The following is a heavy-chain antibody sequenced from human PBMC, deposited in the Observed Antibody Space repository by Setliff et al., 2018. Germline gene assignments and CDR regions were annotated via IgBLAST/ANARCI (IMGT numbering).Heavy chain of an antibody. Sequence: GASVKVSCKVTGYTFSSYDINWVRQATGQGLEWMGWMNPNSGNTGYAQKLQGRVTMTRNISISTAYMELISLRSDDTALYYCARGAPGHCSGGNSRPTYWFDPWGQGTLVTVSS. CDR2: MNPNSGNT. CDR1: GYTFSSYD. CDR3: ARGAPGHCSGGNSRPTYWFDP. V-gene: IGHV1-8*01. J-gene: IGHJ5*02. D-gene: IGHD2-15*01.